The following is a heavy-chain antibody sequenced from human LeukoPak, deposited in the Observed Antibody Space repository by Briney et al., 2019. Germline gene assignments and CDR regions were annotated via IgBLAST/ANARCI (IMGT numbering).Heavy chain of an antibody. CDR3: ARWGNSWGFDY. V-gene: IGHV2-5*02. J-gene: IGHJ4*02. Sequence: SGPTLVKPTQTLTLTCTFSGFSLTTSGMGVGWIRQPPGKALEWLAVIYWDDDKRYSPSLKSRLSITKDTPKNEVVLTMTNVDHVDTATYYCARWGNSWGFDYWGQGTLVTVSS. CDR2: IYWDDDK. CDR1: GFSLTTSGMG. D-gene: IGHD6-13*01.